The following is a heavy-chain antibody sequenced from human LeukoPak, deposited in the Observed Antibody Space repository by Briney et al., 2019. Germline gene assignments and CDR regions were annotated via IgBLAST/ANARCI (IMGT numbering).Heavy chain of an antibody. Sequence: PSETLSLTCTVSGGSISSYYWSWIRQPPGKGLEWIGYIYYSGSTNYNPSLKSRVTISVDTSKNQFSLRLSSVTAADTAVYYCARLEAYCGGDCYPYAFDIWGQGTMVTVSS. CDR1: GGSISSYY. D-gene: IGHD2-21*02. J-gene: IGHJ3*02. V-gene: IGHV4-59*08. CDR3: ARLEAYCGGDCYPYAFDI. CDR2: IYYSGST.